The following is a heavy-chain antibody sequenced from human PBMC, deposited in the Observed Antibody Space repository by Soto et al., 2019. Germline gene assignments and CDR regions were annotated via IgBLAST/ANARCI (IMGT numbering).Heavy chain of an antibody. J-gene: IGHJ4*02. CDR3: ARVPIAGGAITDY. CDR2: IYYSGST. V-gene: IGHV4-30-4*01. D-gene: IGHD3-16*01. CDR1: GGSISSGDYY. Sequence: LSLTCTVSGGSISSGDYYWSWIRQPPGKGLEWIGYIYYSGSTYYNPSLKSRVTISVDTSKNQFSLKLSSVTAADTAVYYCARVPIAGGAITDYWGQGTLVTVSS.